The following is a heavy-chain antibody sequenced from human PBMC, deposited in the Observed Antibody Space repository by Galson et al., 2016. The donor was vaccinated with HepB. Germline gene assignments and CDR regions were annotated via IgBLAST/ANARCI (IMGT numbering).Heavy chain of an antibody. CDR2: IYHSGNT. CDR3: ARVKVSTDVFHWFDP. Sequence: TLSLTCTVSGDSITRGGYYWSWIRQIPGKGLEWIGYIYHSGNTYYNPSLESRLTMSVDTSKNQFSLNPTSVTAADTATYYCARVKVSTDVFHWFDPWGQGTLVTVSS. V-gene: IGHV4-31*03. CDR1: GDSITRGGYY. D-gene: IGHD1-1*01. J-gene: IGHJ5*02.